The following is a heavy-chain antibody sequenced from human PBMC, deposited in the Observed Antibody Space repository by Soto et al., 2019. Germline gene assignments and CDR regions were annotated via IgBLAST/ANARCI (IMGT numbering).Heavy chain of an antibody. Sequence: QVQLVQSGAEVKKPGASVKVSRKASGYTFTSYYMHWVRQAPGQGLEWMGIINPSGGSTSYAQKFQGRVTMTRDTSTSTVYMELSSLRSEDTAVYYCARDHGDHDFDYWGQGTLVTVSS. CDR3: ARDHGDHDFDY. D-gene: IGHD4-17*01. V-gene: IGHV1-46*01. J-gene: IGHJ4*02. CDR2: INPSGGST. CDR1: GYTFTSYY.